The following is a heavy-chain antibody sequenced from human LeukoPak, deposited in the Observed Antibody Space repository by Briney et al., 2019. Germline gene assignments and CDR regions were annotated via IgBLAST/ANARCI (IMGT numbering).Heavy chain of an antibody. CDR2: ISSSAGTI. D-gene: IGHD3-16*01. Sequence: GGSLRLSCAASGFTFSDYYMSWIRQAPGKGLEWVSDISSSAGTIYYADSVKGRFTISRDNAKNSLFLQMNSLIAEDTAVYCVRDQGGAVSYWGQGTLVTVSS. CDR1: GFTFSDYY. J-gene: IGHJ4*02. CDR3: VRDQGGAVSY. V-gene: IGHV3-11*04.